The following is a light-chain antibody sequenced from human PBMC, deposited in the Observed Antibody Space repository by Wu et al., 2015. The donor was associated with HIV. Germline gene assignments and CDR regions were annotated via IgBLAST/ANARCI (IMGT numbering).Light chain of an antibody. Sequence: AIEITQSPSSLSASTGDTVNITCQASQHIRSSLAWYRQKAGKVPELLIYAASILHRGVPSRFSGSGSGTTFTLTIHCLHSEDLATFYCQQYDTFPLTFGGGPTWTSN. CDR2: AAS. V-gene: IGKV1-8*01. CDR3: QQYDTFPLT. J-gene: IGKJ4*01. CDR1: QHIRSS.